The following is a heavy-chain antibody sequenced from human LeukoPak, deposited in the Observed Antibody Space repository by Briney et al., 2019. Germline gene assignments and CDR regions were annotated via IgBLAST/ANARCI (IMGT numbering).Heavy chain of an antibody. V-gene: IGHV4-59*01. CDR2: IYHSGST. J-gene: IGHJ4*02. CDR3: ARDGPQWLAQFDY. CDR1: GGSISSYQ. Sequence: PSETLSLTCTVSGGSISSYQWTWIRQPPGKGLEWIGNIYHSGSTNFNPSLRSRVTMSVDMSKNQFSLKLSSVTAADTAVYYRARDGPQWLAQFDYWGQGTLVTVSS. D-gene: IGHD6-19*01.